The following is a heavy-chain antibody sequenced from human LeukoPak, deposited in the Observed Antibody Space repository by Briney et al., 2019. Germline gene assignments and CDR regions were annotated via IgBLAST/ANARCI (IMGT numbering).Heavy chain of an antibody. CDR1: GDSVSSSTSA. J-gene: IGHJ4*02. D-gene: IGHD1-14*01. CDR2: TYFRSKWIH. Sequence: SQTLSLTCAISGDSVSSSTSAWSWIRQSPSRGLEWLGRTYFRSKWIHDYALSVRGRITINPDTSKNQVSLQLNSMTPEDTAIYYCARSFSPDFYYWGQGTLVTVSS. V-gene: IGHV6-1*01. CDR3: ARSFSPDFYY.